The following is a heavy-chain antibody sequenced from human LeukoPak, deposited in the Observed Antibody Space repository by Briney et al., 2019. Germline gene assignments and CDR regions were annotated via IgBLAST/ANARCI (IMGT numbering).Heavy chain of an antibody. CDR3: ARDLAGPPQEAFDI. V-gene: IGHV3-74*01. Sequence: PGGSLRLSCAASGFTFSSYWMHWVRQAPGKGLVWVSRINSDGSSTSYADSVKGRFTISRDNAKNSLYLQMNSLRADDTAVYYCARDLAGPPQEAFDIWGQGTMVTVSS. CDR2: INSDGSST. J-gene: IGHJ3*02. CDR1: GFTFSSYW.